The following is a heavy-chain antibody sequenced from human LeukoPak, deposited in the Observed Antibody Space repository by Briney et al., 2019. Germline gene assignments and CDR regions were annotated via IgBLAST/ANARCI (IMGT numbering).Heavy chain of an antibody. Sequence: QPGGSLRLSCAASGFTFSSYEMNWVRQAPGKGLEWVSYISSSGSTIYYADSVKGRFTISRDNSKNTLYLQMNSLRPEDTAVYYCARGVGASNFDYWGQGTLVTVSS. CDR2: ISSSGSTI. CDR3: ARGVGASNFDY. V-gene: IGHV3-48*03. CDR1: GFTFSSYE. D-gene: IGHD1-26*01. J-gene: IGHJ4*02.